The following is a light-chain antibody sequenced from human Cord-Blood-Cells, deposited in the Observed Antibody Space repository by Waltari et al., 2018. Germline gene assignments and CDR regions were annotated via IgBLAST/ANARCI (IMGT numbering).Light chain of an antibody. Sequence: QSALTQPASVSGSPGQSITISCTGTSSDVGSYNLVSWYHPHPGKAPKLMIYEVIKPPSGVSNRFSGSKAGNTASLTISRLQAEDEADYYCCSYAGSSTWVFGGGTKLTVL. CDR1: SSDVGSYNL. CDR3: CSYAGSSTWV. J-gene: IGLJ3*02. V-gene: IGLV2-23*02. CDR2: EVI.